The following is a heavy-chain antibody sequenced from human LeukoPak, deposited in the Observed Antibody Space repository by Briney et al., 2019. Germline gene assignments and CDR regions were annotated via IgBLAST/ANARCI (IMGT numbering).Heavy chain of an antibody. J-gene: IGHJ4*02. CDR3: ARHGVLVPAYIDY. D-gene: IGHD2-2*01. V-gene: IGHV4-39*01. CDR2: IYYSGST. CDR1: GGSISSSSYY. Sequence: SETLSLTCTVFGGSISSSSYYWGWIRQPPGKGLEWIGSIYYSGSTYYNPSLKSRVTISVDTSKNQFSLKLSSVTAADTAVYYCARHGVLVPAYIDYWGQGTLVAVSS.